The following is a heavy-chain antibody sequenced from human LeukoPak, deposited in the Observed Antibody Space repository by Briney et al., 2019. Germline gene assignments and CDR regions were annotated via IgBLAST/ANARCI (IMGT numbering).Heavy chain of an antibody. Sequence: PSETLSLTCIVSGDSVSSSRYYWGWIRQPPGKGLEWIGEIYHSGSTNYNPSLKSRVTISVDKSKNQFSLKLSSVTAADTAVYYCARVRVGSGSLINWGQGTLVTVSS. D-gene: IGHD1-26*01. CDR3: ARVRVGSGSLIN. J-gene: IGHJ4*02. CDR1: GDSVSSSRYY. CDR2: IYHSGST. V-gene: IGHV4-39*07.